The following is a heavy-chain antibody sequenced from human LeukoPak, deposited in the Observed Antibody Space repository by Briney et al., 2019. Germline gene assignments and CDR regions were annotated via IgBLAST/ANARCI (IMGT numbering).Heavy chain of an antibody. D-gene: IGHD3/OR15-3a*01. J-gene: IGHJ4*02. Sequence: SETLSLTCTVSGGSFSSTNYYWGWVRQPPGKGLEWIGTIFHSGSTHYNPSLKSRITISLDTSKNQFSLKLTSVTAADTAVYYCARNDFWGGGTDYWGQGTLVTVSS. CDR2: IFHSGST. CDR1: GGSFSSTNYY. CDR3: ARNDFWGGGTDY. V-gene: IGHV4-39*07.